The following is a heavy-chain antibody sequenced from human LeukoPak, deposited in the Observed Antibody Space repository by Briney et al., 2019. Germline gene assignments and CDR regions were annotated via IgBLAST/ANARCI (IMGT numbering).Heavy chain of an antibody. J-gene: IGHJ4*02. CDR2: VDPEDGET. V-gene: IGHV1-24*01. CDR3: VLPSILWSYYGLSDS. D-gene: IGHD1-26*01. Sequence: ASVKVSCKVSGYTLTELSMHWVRQAPGKGLEWMGGVDPEDGETIYAQKFQGRVTMTEDTSTDTAYMELSSLRSEETAVYYCVLPSILWSYYGLSDSSGQGALVTVSS. CDR1: GYTLTELS.